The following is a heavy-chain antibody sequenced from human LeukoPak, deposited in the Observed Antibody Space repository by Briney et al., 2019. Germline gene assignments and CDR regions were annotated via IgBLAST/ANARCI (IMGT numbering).Heavy chain of an antibody. CDR1: GGTFSSYA. CDR3: ARGTIFGVVIYYYYGMDV. CDR2: IIPIFGTA. V-gene: IGHV1-69*13. Sequence: GAPVKVSCKASGGTFSSYAISWVRQAPGQGLEWMGGIIPIFGTANYAQKFQGRVTITADESTSTAYMELSSLRSEDTAVYYCARGTIFGVVIYYYYGMDVWGQGTAVTVSS. D-gene: IGHD3-3*01. J-gene: IGHJ6*02.